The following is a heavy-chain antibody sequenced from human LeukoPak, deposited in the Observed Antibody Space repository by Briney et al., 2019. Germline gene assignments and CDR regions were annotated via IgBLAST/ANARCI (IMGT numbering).Heavy chain of an antibody. J-gene: IGHJ4*02. CDR2: TSGSGTSA. Sequence: SGGSLRLSCAASGFTFTSYAMTWVRQAPGEGLQWVSGTSGSGTSAYYADSVRGRFTISRDNSKNTLYLQMNSLRAEDTAVYYCARDHCGSDSSGCPFDYWGQGTLVTVSS. CDR1: GFTFTSYA. V-gene: IGHV3-23*01. CDR3: ARDHCGSDSSGCPFDY. D-gene: IGHD6-19*01.